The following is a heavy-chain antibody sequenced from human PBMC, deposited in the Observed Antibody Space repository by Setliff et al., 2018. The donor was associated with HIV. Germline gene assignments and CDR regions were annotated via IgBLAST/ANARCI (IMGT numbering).Heavy chain of an antibody. Sequence: SETLSLTCAVYSESFSGYYWNWIRQPPGKGLEWIGEINDSGDTNYTPSLKSRVMISVDTSKSELSLNLRSVTAADTAVYYCARVALSVTRTSRRAFDIWGQGTMVTVSS. CDR2: INDSGDT. V-gene: IGHV4-34*01. CDR1: SESFSGYY. CDR3: ARVALSVTRTSRRAFDI. J-gene: IGHJ3*02. D-gene: IGHD1-7*01.